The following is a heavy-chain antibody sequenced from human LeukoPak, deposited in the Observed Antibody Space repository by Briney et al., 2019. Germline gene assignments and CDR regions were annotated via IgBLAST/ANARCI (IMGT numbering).Heavy chain of an antibody. J-gene: IGHJ4*02. CDR1: GFTFSSYA. CDR2: ISGSGGST. CDR3: AKGLIFSPPIVVVPAAPGDY. Sequence: PGGSLRLSCAASGFTFSSYAMSWVRQAPGKGLERVSAISGSGGSTYYADSVKGRFTISRDNSKNTLYLQMNSLRAEDTAVYYCAKGLIFSPPIVVVPAAPGDYWGQGTLVTVSS. V-gene: IGHV3-23*01. D-gene: IGHD2-2*01.